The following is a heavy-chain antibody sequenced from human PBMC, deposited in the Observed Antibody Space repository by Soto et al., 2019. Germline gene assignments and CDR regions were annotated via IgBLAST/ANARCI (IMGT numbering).Heavy chain of an antibody. J-gene: IGHJ4*02. D-gene: IGHD5-12*01. V-gene: IGHV1-69*19. CDR2: IIPIFGTA. CDR3: ARCGRSNSGYA. Sequence: QELEWMGGIIPIFGTANYAQKFQGRVTITADESTSTAYMELSSLRSEDTAVYYCARCGRSNSGYAWGKGSLVIVSS.